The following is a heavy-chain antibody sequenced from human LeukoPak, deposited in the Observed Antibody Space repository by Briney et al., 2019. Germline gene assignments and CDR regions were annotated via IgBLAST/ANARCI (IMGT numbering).Heavy chain of an antibody. J-gene: IGHJ3*02. V-gene: IGHV1-18*01. CDR3: ARGRVPYNWNPIDAFDI. CDR2: ISAYNGNT. CDR1: GYTFTSYG. D-gene: IGHD1-20*01. Sequence: GASVKVSCKASGYTFTSYGISWVRQAPGQGLEWMGWISAYNGNTNYAQKLQGRVTMTTDTSTSTAYMELRSLRSDDTAVYYCARGRVPYNWNPIDAFDIWGQGTMVTVSS.